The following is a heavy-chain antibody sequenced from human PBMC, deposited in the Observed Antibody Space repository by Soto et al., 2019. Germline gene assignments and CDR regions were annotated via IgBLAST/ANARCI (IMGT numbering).Heavy chain of an antibody. D-gene: IGHD3-10*01. J-gene: IGHJ5*02. Sequence: EVQLLESGGGLVQPGGSLRLSCAGSGFTFSNYAMSWVRQAPGKGLEWVSAISGNGVSTYYADSVRGRFTISRDNSKNTLYLQMNSLRADDTAVYYCAKDAITMVRGTNNWFDPWGQGTLVTVSS. CDR1: GFTFSNYA. CDR2: ISGNGVST. CDR3: AKDAITMVRGTNNWFDP. V-gene: IGHV3-23*01.